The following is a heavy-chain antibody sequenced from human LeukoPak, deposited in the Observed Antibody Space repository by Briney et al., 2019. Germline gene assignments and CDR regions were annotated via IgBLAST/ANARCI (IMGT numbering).Heavy chain of an antibody. CDR2: IYHSGST. Sequence: SETLSLTCAVSGYSISSGYYWGGIRQPPGKGLEWIGSIYHSGSTYYNPSLKSRVTISVDTSKNQFSLKLSSVTAADTAVYYCARQDIVVVPAAIEDNWFDPWGQGTLVTVSS. J-gene: IGHJ5*02. D-gene: IGHD2-2*01. CDR1: GYSISSGYY. CDR3: ARQDIVVVPAAIEDNWFDP. V-gene: IGHV4-38-2*01.